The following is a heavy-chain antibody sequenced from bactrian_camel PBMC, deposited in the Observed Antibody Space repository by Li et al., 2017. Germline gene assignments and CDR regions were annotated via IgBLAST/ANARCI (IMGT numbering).Heavy chain of an antibody. V-gene: IGHV3S40*01. CDR1: GFTFSSAD. J-gene: IGHJ4*01. CDR3: AKVNRDEYYFGNWDY. Sequence: VQLVESGGGLVQPGGSLRLSCAASGFTFSSADMNWVRQAPGKELEWVSGTGSGGRNTYTADSVKGRFTMSRDNAIETLYLHLNSLKTEDTAMYYCAKVNRDEYYFGNWDYWGQGTQVTVS. CDR2: TGSGGRNT. D-gene: IGHD2*01.